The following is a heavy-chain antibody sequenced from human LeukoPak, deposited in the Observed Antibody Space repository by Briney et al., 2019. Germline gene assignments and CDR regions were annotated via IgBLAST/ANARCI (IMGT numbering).Heavy chain of an antibody. CDR3: ARALWWDSSSWYLAGYYYYYMDV. Sequence: SETLSLTCTVSGGSISSYYWSWIRQPAGKGLEWIGRIYTSGSTNYNPSLKSRVTMSVDTSKNQFSLQLNSVTPEDTAVYYCARALWWDSSSWYLAGYYYYYMDVWGKGTTVTVSS. CDR2: IYTSGST. D-gene: IGHD6-13*01. V-gene: IGHV4-4*07. J-gene: IGHJ6*03. CDR1: GGSISSYY.